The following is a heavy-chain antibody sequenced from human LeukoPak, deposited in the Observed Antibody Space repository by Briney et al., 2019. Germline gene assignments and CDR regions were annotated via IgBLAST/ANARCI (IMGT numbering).Heavy chain of an antibody. CDR1: GGSISSGTYY. V-gene: IGHV4-61*02. CDR3: ARAKRYSGYDYPDY. CDR2: FYASGSI. Sequence: SETLSLTCTVSGGSISSGTYYWNWIRQPAGKGLEWIGRFYASGSISYNPSLKSRVTISVDTSENHFSLKLSSVTAADTAVYYCARAKRYSGYDYPDYWGQGTLVTVSS. J-gene: IGHJ4*02. D-gene: IGHD5-12*01.